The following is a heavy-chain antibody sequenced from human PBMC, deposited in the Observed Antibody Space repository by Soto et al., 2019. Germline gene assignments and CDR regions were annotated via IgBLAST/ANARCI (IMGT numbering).Heavy chain of an antibody. D-gene: IGHD6-19*01. Sequence: SETLSLTCAVSGDSIRSSSYWGWIRQPPGKGLEWIGSIYSTGNTYYNPSLNSQVTISVDTSKNQFSLKLSSVTAADTAVYYCARASPYSSGWDNWFDPWGQGTLVTVSS. CDR1: GDSIRSSSY. V-gene: IGHV4-38-2*01. CDR2: IYSTGNT. J-gene: IGHJ5*02. CDR3: ARASPYSSGWDNWFDP.